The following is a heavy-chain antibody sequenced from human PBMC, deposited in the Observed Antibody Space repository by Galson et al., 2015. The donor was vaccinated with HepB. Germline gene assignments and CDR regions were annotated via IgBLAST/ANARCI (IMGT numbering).Heavy chain of an antibody. V-gene: IGHV3-48*02. CDR2: ITISGGTV. Sequence: SLRLSCAPSGFTFSSYSMNWVRQAPGKGLEWLSYITISGGTVYYADSVRGRFTISRDNAGNSLYLQMNSLRDEDTAVYYCARGRFTAYVGAFDIWGQGTMVTVSS. D-gene: IGHD2-21*02. J-gene: IGHJ3*02. CDR1: GFTFSSYS. CDR3: ARGRFTAYVGAFDI.